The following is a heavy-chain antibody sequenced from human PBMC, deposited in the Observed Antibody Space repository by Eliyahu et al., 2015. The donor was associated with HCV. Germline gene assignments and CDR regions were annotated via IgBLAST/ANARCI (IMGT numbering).Heavy chain of an antibody. CDR2: ISSSSSTI. Sequence: EVQLVESGGGLVQPGGSLRLSCAXSGFTFSSYSMNWVRQAPGKGLEWVSYISSSSSTIYYADSVKGRFTISRXNAKNSLYLQMNSLRDEDTAVYYCAGVRQVRGVMLQEYWGQGTLVTVSS. CDR1: GFTFSSYS. J-gene: IGHJ4*02. CDR3: AGVRQVRGVMLQEY. V-gene: IGHV3-48*02. D-gene: IGHD3-10*01.